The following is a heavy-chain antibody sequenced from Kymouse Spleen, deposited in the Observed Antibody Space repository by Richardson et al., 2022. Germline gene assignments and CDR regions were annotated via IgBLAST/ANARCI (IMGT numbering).Heavy chain of an antibody. D-gene: IGHD3-10*01. CDR2: ISSSSSTI. CDR1: GFTFSSYS. Sequence: EVQLVESGGGLVQPGGSLRLSCAASGFTFSSYSMNWVRQAPGKGLEWVSYISSSSSTIYYADSVKGRFTISRDNAKNSLYLQMNSLRDEDTAVYYCARDHYGSGIYGMDVWGQGTTVTVSS. CDR3: ARDHYGSGIYGMDV. V-gene: IGHV3-48*02. J-gene: IGHJ6*02.